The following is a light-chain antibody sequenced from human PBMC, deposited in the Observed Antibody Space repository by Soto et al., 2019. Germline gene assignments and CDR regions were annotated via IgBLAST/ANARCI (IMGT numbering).Light chain of an antibody. V-gene: IGKV3-20*01. J-gene: IGKJ1*01. CDR1: QSVSSNY. Sequence: EIVLTQSPGTLSLSPGERATLSCRASQSVSSNYLAWYQQTPGQAPRLLIYGASSRATGIPDRFSGSASGTDFTLTISRLEPEYFVVYYCQHYGSSPETFGQGTKVEIK. CDR2: GAS. CDR3: QHYGSSPET.